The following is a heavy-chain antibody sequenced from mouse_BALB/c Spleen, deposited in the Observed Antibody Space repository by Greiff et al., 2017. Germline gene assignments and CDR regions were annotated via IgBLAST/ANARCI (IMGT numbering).Heavy chain of an antibody. J-gene: IGHJ4*01. V-gene: IGHV10-1*02. Sequence: EVKVEESGGGLVQPKGSLKLSCAASGFTFNTYAMNWVRQAPGKGLEWVARIRSKSNNYATYYADSVKDRFTISRDDSQSMLYLQMNNLKTEDTAMYYCVRHGYGNYVGYAMDYWGQGTSVTVSS. D-gene: IGHD2-10*02. CDR2: IRSKSNNYAT. CDR1: GFTFNTYA. CDR3: VRHGYGNYVGYAMDY.